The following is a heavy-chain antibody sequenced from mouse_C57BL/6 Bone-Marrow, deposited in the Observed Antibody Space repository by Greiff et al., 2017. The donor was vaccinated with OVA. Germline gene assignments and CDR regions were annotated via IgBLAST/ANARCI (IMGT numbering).Heavy chain of an antibody. CDR1: GYAFSSYW. Sequence: VQLVESGAELVKPGASVKISCKASGYAFSSYWMNWVKQRPGKGLEWIGQIYPGDGDTNYNGKFKGKATLTADKSSSTAYMQLSSLTSEDSAVYFCARGDYYGSSWAYWGQGTLVTVSA. D-gene: IGHD1-1*01. CDR2: IYPGDGDT. V-gene: IGHV1-80*01. J-gene: IGHJ3*01. CDR3: ARGDYYGSSWAY.